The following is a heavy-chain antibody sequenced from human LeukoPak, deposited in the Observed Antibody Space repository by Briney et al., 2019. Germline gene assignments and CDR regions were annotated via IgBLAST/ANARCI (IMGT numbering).Heavy chain of an antibody. J-gene: IGHJ3*01. Sequence: GGALRLSCAASGFTFGNSWVHWVRQAPGKGLVWVSLINADGSTTTYADSVKGRFTISRDNARNTLSLQMNSLTIEDTAVYYCVVVVEPPDSDGFDVWGQGTMITVSS. CDR3: VVVVEPPDSDGFDV. CDR2: INADGSTT. V-gene: IGHV3-74*01. CDR1: GFTFGNSW. D-gene: IGHD1-14*01.